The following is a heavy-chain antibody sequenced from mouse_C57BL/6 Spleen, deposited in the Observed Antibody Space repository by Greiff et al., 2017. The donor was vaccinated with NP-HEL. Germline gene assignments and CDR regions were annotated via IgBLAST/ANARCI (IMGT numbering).Heavy chain of an antibody. CDR2: IDPETGGT. CDR3: TRGLRREAMDY. Sequence: VQLQQSGAELVRPGASVTLSCKASGYTLTDYEMHWVKQTPVHGLEWIGAIDPETGGTAYNQKFKGKAILTADKSSSTAYMELRSLTSEDSAVYYCTRGLRREAMDYWGQGTSVTVSS. J-gene: IGHJ4*01. V-gene: IGHV1-15*01. CDR1: GYTLTDYE. D-gene: IGHD3-2*02.